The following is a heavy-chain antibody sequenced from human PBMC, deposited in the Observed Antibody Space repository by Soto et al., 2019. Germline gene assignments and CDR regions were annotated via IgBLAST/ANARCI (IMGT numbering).Heavy chain of an antibody. Sequence: QVQLVQSGAEVKKPGSSVMVSCKASGGTFSSYAISWVRQAPGQGLEWMGGIIPIFGTANYAQKFQGRVTITADESTSTAYMELSSLRSEDTAVYYCARGDYYDSSGPYYYYGMDVWGQGTTVTVSS. CDR2: IIPIFGTA. J-gene: IGHJ6*02. V-gene: IGHV1-69*01. CDR1: GGTFSSYA. D-gene: IGHD3-22*01. CDR3: ARGDYYDSSGPYYYYGMDV.